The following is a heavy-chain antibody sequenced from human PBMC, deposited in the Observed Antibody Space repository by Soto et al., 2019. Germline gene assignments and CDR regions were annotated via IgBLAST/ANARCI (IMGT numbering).Heavy chain of an antibody. D-gene: IGHD2-15*01. CDR2: IYYSGST. V-gene: IGHV4-39*01. Sequence: WVRQAPGKGLEWIGSIYYSGSTYYNPSLKSRVTISVDTSKNQFSLKLSSVTAADTAVYYCARHVQYCSGGICYSGLVLVNWFDPCAQGTLVTVSS. J-gene: IGHJ5*02. CDR3: ARHVQYCSGGICYSGLVLVNWFDP.